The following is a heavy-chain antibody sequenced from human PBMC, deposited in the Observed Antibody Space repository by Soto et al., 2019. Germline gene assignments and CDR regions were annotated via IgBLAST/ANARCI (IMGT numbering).Heavy chain of an antibody. CDR2: ISNSGNT. CDR3: AKDPSTGYADY. J-gene: IGHJ4*02. Sequence: EVQLLESGGGLVQPGGSLRLSCTVSKFTFSSYAMSWVRQAPGKGLEWVSTISNSGNTHYADSVEGRFTISRDNSKSTLYLQMNSLRADDTAVYYCAKDPSTGYADYWGQGTLVTVSS. D-gene: IGHD3-9*01. V-gene: IGHV3-23*01. CDR1: KFTFSSYA.